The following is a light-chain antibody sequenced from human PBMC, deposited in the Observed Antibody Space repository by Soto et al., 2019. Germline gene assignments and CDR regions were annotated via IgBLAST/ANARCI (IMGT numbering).Light chain of an antibody. Sequence: EIVLTQSPATLSLSPGERATLSCRASRTVNNYLAWYQQKPGQAPRLLIYDAFIRAAGIPARFSGRGSGTDFTLTISNLVPKDFAVYFCQQRSDWPPITFGQGTRVELK. CDR2: DAF. J-gene: IGKJ5*01. CDR3: QQRSDWPPIT. V-gene: IGKV3-11*01. CDR1: RTVNNY.